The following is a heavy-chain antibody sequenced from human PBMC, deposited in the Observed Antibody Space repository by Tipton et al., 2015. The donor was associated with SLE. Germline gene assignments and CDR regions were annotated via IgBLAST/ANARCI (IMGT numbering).Heavy chain of an antibody. J-gene: IGHJ4*02. CDR3: AKDYGVGPTLFFDS. D-gene: IGHD4-17*01. V-gene: IGHV3-30*02. CDR1: GFIFSSFG. Sequence: GSLRLSCAASGFIFSSFGIHWVRQAPGKGLEWVAFIRHDGIDKYYADSVKGRFTISRDNSKNTLYLQMNALRDEDTAVYYCAKDYGVGPTLFFDSWGQGTLVTVSS. CDR2: IRHDGIDK.